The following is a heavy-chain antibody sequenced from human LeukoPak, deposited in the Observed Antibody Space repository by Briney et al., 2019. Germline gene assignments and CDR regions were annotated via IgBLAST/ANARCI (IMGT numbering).Heavy chain of an antibody. V-gene: IGHV1-24*01. Sequence: ASVKVSCKVSGYTLTELSVHWVRQAPGKGLEWMGNFDPKDGDTIYAQRFQGRVTMTRDTSISTAYMELSRLRSDDTAVYYCARGGDGGVVDYWGQGILVTVSS. J-gene: IGHJ4*02. D-gene: IGHD4-23*01. CDR2: FDPKDGDT. CDR1: GYTLTELS. CDR3: ARGGDGGVVDY.